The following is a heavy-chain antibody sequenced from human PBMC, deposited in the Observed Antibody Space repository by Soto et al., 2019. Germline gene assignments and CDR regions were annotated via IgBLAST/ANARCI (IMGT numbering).Heavy chain of an antibody. J-gene: IGHJ3*02. CDR3: ATWHLREHAYDI. D-gene: IGHD5-12*01. CDR2: VYDLDGT. Sequence: DVQLVESGGGLIQPGGSLRLSCVASGLTVSGKKYMAWVRQAPGKGPEWVSGVYDLDGTYYADSVRGRFTTSIDSSRTTVDLQMRDLRPEDTALYFCATWHLREHAYDIWCQGTMVTVSS. V-gene: IGHV3-53*01. CDR1: GLTVSGKKY.